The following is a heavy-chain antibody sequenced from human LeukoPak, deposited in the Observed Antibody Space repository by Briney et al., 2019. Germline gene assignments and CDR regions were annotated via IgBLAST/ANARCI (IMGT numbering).Heavy chain of an antibody. CDR1: GFTFSSYE. Sequence: GGSLRLSCAASGFTFSSYEMNWVRLAPGKGLEWVSYISSSGSTIYYADSVKGRFTISRDNAKNSLYLQMNSLRAEDTAVYYCARESSITRTDYWGQGTLVTVSS. D-gene: IGHD3-3*01. CDR2: ISSSGSTI. CDR3: ARESSITRTDY. V-gene: IGHV3-48*03. J-gene: IGHJ4*02.